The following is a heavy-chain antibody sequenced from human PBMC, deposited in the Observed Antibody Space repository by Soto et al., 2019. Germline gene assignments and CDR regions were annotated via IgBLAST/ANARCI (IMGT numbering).Heavy chain of an antibody. J-gene: IGHJ4*02. D-gene: IGHD3-3*01. CDR3: ARGNTIFGVGSDLGNDDY. Sequence: ASVKVSCKASGYTFTSYYMHWVRQAPGQGLEWMGIINPSGGSTSYAQKFQGRVTMTRDTSTSTVYMELSSLRSEDTAVYYCARGNTIFGVGSDLGNDDYWGQGTLVTVSS. CDR2: INPSGGST. CDR1: GYTFTSYY. V-gene: IGHV1-46*01.